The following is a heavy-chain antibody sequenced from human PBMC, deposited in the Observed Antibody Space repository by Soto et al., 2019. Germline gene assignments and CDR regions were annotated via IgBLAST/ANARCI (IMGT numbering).Heavy chain of an antibody. Sequence: PSETLSLTCTVSGGSISSCGYYWSWIRQHPGRGLEWIGYIYCSGSTYYNPSLKSRVTISVDTSKNQFSLKLSSVTAADTAVYYCARAAYYDFWSGPSSGGMDVWGQGTTVTVSS. D-gene: IGHD3-3*01. V-gene: IGHV4-31*03. CDR1: GGSISSCGYY. CDR2: IYCSGST. J-gene: IGHJ6*02. CDR3: ARAAYYDFWSGPSSGGMDV.